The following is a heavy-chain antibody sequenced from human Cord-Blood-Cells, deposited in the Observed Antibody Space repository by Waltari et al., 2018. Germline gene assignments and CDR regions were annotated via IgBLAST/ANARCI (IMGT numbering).Heavy chain of an antibody. Sequence: QVQLQQWGAGLLKPSETLSLTCAVYGGSFSGYYWSWIRQPPGKVLAWIGEINHSGRRNINPSLSSRCTISVDTSKDQFSLKLSSVTAADTAVYYCARRGYSYGYDAFDIWGQGTMVTVSS. J-gene: IGHJ3*02. CDR1: GGSFSGYY. CDR2: INHSGRR. V-gene: IGHV4-34*04. D-gene: IGHD5-18*01. CDR3: ARRGYSYGYDAFDI.